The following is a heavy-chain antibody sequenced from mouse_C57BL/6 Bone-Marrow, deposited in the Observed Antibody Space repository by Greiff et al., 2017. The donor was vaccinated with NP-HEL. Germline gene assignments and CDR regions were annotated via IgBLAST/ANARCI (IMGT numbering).Heavy chain of an antibody. CDR1: GFTFSDYY. V-gene: IGHV5-16*01. CDR2: INYDGSST. CDR3: ARDDYDGRFAY. Sequence: EVKVVESEGGLVQPGSSVKLSCTASGFTFSDYYMAWVRQVPEKGLEWVANINYDGSSTYYLDSLKSRFIISRDNAKNILYLQMSSLKSEDAATYYCARDDYDGRFAYWGQGTLVTVSA. J-gene: IGHJ3*01. D-gene: IGHD2-4*01.